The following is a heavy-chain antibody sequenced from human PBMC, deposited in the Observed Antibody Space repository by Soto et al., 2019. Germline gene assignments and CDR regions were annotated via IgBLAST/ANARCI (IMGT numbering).Heavy chain of an antibody. J-gene: IGHJ3*02. CDR2: INAGNGNT. CDR3: ARGFDWLPNDAFDI. CDR1: GYTFTSYA. Sequence: QVQLVQSGAEVKKPGASVKVSCKASGYTFTSYAMHWVRQAPGQRREWMGWINAGNGNTKYSQKFQGRVTITRDTSASTDYMELSSLRSEDTAVYYCARGFDWLPNDAFDIWGQGTMVTVSS. V-gene: IGHV1-3*01. D-gene: IGHD3-9*01.